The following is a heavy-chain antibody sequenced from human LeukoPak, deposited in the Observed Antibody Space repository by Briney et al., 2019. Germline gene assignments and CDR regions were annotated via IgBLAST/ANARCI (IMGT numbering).Heavy chain of an antibody. Sequence: SETLSLTCTVSGGSISSGDHYWSWIRQPPGKGLEWIGYIYYSGSTYYNPSLKSRVTISVDTSKNQFSLKLSSVTAADTAVYYCARGRGVVVPAAINWFDPWGQGTLVTVSS. D-gene: IGHD2-2*01. CDR2: IYYSGST. CDR3: ARGRGVVVPAAINWFDP. J-gene: IGHJ5*02. V-gene: IGHV4-30-4*01. CDR1: GGSISSGDHY.